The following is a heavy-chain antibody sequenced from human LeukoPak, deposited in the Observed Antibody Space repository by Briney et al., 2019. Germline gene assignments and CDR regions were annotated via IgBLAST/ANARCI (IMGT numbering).Heavy chain of an antibody. Sequence: GGSLRLSCAASGFTFSSYWMHWVRQAPGKGLVWVSRINSGGSSTTYADSVKGRFTMSRDNAKNTLYLQMNSLRAEDTAVYYCVRGSDFWSGYCDYWGQGTLVTVSS. CDR3: VRGSDFWSGYCDY. V-gene: IGHV3-74*01. J-gene: IGHJ4*02. CDR1: GFTFSSYW. D-gene: IGHD3-3*01. CDR2: INSGGSST.